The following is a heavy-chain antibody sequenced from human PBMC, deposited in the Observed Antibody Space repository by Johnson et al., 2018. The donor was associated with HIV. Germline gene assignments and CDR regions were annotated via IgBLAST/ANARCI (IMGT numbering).Heavy chain of an antibody. CDR3: ARGRNDCVGSGSDAVDI. V-gene: IGHV3-13*01. D-gene: IGHD2-15*01. J-gene: IGHJ3*02. CDR1: GFTFSSYD. Sequence: VQLVESGGGLVQPGGSLRLSCAASGFTFSSYDMHWVCQATGKGLEWVSAIGTAGDTYYPGSVKGRFTISRENAKNSLYLQMNSLRAGDTAVYYCARGRNDCVGSGSDAVDIWGQGTRVTVSS. CDR2: IGTAGDT.